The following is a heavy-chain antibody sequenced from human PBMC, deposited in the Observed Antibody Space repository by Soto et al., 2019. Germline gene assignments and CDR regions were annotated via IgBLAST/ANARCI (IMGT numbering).Heavy chain of an antibody. Sequence: SETLSLTCTVSGGSVSSGSYYWSWIRQPPGKGLEWIGYIYYSGSTNYNPSPKSRVTISVDTSKNQFSLKLSSVTAADTAVYYCAVGELRFLEWLSPDAFDIWGQGTMVTVSS. CDR1: GGSVSSGSYY. V-gene: IGHV4-61*01. CDR2: IYYSGST. J-gene: IGHJ3*02. CDR3: AVGELRFLEWLSPDAFDI. D-gene: IGHD3-3*01.